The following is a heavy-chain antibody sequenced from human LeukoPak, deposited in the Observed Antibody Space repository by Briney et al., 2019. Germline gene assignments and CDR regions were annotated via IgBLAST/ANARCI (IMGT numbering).Heavy chain of an antibody. D-gene: IGHD3-22*01. CDR3: ARETYSYYDSSGYYYRPGDAFDI. Sequence: GGSLKLSCAASGFTFSDYYMSWIRQAPGKGLEWVSYISSSGRIIYYADSVKGRFTISRDNAKNSMYLQMNSLRAEDTAVYYCARETYSYYDSSGYYYRPGDAFDIWGQGTMVTVSS. CDR2: ISSSGRII. J-gene: IGHJ3*02. V-gene: IGHV3-11*04. CDR1: GFTFSDYY.